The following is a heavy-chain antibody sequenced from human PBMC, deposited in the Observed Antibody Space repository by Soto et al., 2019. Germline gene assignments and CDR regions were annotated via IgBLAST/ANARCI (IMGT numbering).Heavy chain of an antibody. Sequence: QVQLVQSGAEVKKPGSSVKVSCKASGGTFSSYTISWVRQAPGQGLEWMGRIIPILGIANYAQKFQGRVTITADKSTSTACMELSSLRSEDTAVYYCATRYGGFGEFDPWGQGTLVTVSS. CDR3: ATRYGGFGEFDP. CDR2: IIPILGIA. CDR1: GGTFSSYT. V-gene: IGHV1-69*02. D-gene: IGHD3-10*01. J-gene: IGHJ5*02.